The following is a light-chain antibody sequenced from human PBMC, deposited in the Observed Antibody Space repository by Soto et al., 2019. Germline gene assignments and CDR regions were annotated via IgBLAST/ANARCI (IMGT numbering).Light chain of an antibody. V-gene: IGLV2-14*03. CDR1: SSDVGGYNY. J-gene: IGLJ1*01. Sequence: QSALTQPASVSGSPGQSITISGTGTSSDVGGYNYVSWYQHHPGKAPKLIIYDVSNRPSGVSNRFSGSKSGNTASLTISGLQPEDEADYYCSSYTTSNTRQIVFGTGTKVTVL. CDR3: SSYTTSNTRQIV. CDR2: DVS.